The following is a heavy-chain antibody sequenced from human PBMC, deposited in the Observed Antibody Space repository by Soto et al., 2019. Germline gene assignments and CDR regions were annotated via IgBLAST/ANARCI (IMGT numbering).Heavy chain of an antibody. J-gene: IGHJ4*02. CDR2: MYYSGST. Sequence: QVQLRESGPGLVEPSQTLSLTCTVSGGSINSGGYYWNWIRQHPGQGVEWIGYMYYSGSTHYNPFLRGRVSISADTSENSFSLKLSAVTAAETAVYFCARGYRQAEYSSGWVFDYWGQGTLVNVSS. V-gene: IGHV4-31*03. D-gene: IGHD6-25*01. CDR3: ARGYRQAEYSSGWVFDY. CDR1: GGSINSGGYY.